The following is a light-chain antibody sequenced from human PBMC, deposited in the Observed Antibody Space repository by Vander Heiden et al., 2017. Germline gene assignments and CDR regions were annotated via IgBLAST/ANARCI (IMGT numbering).Light chain of an antibody. CDR1: QSVSSSY. V-gene: IGKV3-20*01. Sequence: ELVLPQPPTTLSLSPGERPPLSCRPSQSVSSSYLCWYQQKPGQAPKLLIYGASSRATGIPDRFSGSGSGTDFTLTISILEPEDCAVYYYQQYGSPLWTFGQGTKVEIK. CDR2: GAS. CDR3: QQYGSPLWT. J-gene: IGKJ1*01.